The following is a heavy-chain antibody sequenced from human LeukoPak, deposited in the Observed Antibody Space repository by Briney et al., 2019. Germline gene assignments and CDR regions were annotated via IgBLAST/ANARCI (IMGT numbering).Heavy chain of an antibody. CDR3: TLTFGGVIRLDY. V-gene: IGHV1-18*01. CDR1: GYTFTSYG. D-gene: IGHD3-16*02. CDR2: ISAYNGNT. Sequence: ASVRVSCKASGYTFTSYGISWVRQAPGQGLEWMGWISAYNGNTNYAQKLQGRVTMTTDTSTSTAYMELRSLRSDDTAVYYCTLTFGGVIRLDYWGQGTLVTVSS. J-gene: IGHJ4*02.